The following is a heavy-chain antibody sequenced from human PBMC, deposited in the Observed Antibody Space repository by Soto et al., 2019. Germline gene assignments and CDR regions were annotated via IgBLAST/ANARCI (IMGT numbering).Heavy chain of an antibody. V-gene: IGHV3-23*01. D-gene: IGHD2-2*01. CDR3: AKPLSVVVAAAMDYFAY. CDR2: ISGSGGST. J-gene: IGHJ4*02. Sequence: GGSLRLSCAASGFTFSSYAMSWVRQAPGKGLEWVSAISGSGGSTYYADSVKGRFTISRDNSKNTLYLQMNSLRAEDTAVYYCAKPLSVVVAAAMDYFAYRGQGSLVPVSS. CDR1: GFTFSSYA.